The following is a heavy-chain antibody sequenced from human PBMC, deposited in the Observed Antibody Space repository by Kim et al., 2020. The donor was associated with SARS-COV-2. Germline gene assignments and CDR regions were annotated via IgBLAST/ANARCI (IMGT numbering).Heavy chain of an antibody. CDR3: AKQTYRSYGMDV. V-gene: IGHV3-74*01. CDR2: T. D-gene: IGHD1-26*01. Sequence: TNEEDSGKGRFAVARDKAKNTLYLQMHSRRAEDTAVYYWAKQTYRSYGMDVWGQGTTVTVSS. J-gene: IGHJ6*02.